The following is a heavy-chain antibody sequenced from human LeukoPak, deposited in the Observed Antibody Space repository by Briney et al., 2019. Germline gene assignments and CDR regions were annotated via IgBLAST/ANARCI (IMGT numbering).Heavy chain of an antibody. CDR1: GGSISSSY. CDR3: AGYGSRSSYKAFDY. J-gene: IGHJ4*02. V-gene: IGHV4-59*01. Sequence: SETLSLTCTVSGGSISSSYWSWIRQSPGKGLEWIGYVHHTGDSHYNPSLESRATLSIDTSKNQFSLRLKSVTAADTAVYYCAGYGSRSSYKAFDYWGQGTLATVSS. CDR2: VHHTGDS. D-gene: IGHD3-10*01.